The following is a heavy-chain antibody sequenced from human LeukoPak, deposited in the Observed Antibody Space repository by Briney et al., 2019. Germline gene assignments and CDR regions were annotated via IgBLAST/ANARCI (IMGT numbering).Heavy chain of an antibody. V-gene: IGHV1-46*03. J-gene: IGHJ1*01. CDR3: AKGNSSTWGEYFQH. CDR1: GGTFSSYA. CDR2: INPSGGST. Sequence: ASVKVSCKASGGTFSSYAISWVRQAPGQGLEWMGIINPSGGSTSYAQKFQGRVTMTRDTSTSTVYMELSSLRSEDTAVYYCAKGNSSTWGEYFQHWGQGALVTVSS. D-gene: IGHD6-13*01.